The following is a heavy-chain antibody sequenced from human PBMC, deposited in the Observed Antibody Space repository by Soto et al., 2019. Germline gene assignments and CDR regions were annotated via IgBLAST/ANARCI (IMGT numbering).Heavy chain of an antibody. CDR3: AAAYNSGKSMDV. CDR1: GYSFTYYW. CDR2: IYPGDSDT. J-gene: IGHJ6*02. Sequence: GESLKISGKGSGYSFTYYWIAWVRQMPGKGLEWMGIIYPGDSDTRYSPSFQGQVTISADKSISTAHLQWSSLKASDTAVYYCAAAYNSGKSMDVWGQGTTVTVSS. D-gene: IGHD1-1*01. V-gene: IGHV5-51*01.